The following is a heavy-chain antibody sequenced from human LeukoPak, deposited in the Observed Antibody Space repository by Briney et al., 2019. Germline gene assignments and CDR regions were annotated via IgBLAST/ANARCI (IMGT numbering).Heavy chain of an antibody. J-gene: IGHJ4*02. V-gene: IGHV4-39*07. CDR1: GGSISSSSYY. CDR2: IYCSGST. D-gene: IGHD3-22*01. Sequence: SETLSLTCTVSGGSISSSSYYWGWIRQPPGKGLEWIGSIYCSGSTYYNPSLKSRVTISVDTSKNQFSLKLSSVTAADTAVYYCARDSGHYYDSSGPGMHWGQGTLVTVSS. CDR3: ARDSGHYYDSSGPGMH.